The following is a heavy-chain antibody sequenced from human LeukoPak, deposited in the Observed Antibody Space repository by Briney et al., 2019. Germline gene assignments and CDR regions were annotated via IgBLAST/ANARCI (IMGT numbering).Heavy chain of an antibody. CDR2: IYYSGST. D-gene: IGHD2-15*01. CDR3: ARVAVGKGYPFDY. CDR1: GFSFSSYR. J-gene: IGHJ4*02. V-gene: IGHV4-39*07. Sequence: GSLRLSCAASGFSFSSYRMNWVRQPPGKGLEWIGSIYYSGSTYYNPSLKSRVTISVDTSKNQFSLKLSSVTAADTAVYYCARVAVGKGYPFDYWGQGTLVTVSS.